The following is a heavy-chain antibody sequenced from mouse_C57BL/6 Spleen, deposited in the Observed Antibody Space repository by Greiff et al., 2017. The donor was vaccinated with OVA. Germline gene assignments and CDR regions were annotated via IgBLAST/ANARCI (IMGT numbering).Heavy chain of an antibody. D-gene: IGHD2-4*01. CDR3: ARYDSYAMDY. Sequence: EVKLVESGPGLVKPSQSLSLTCSVTGYSITSGYYWNWIRQFPGNKLEWMGYISYDGSNNYNPSLKNRISITRDTSKNQFFLKLNSVTTEDTATYYCARYDSYAMDYWGQGTSVTVSS. CDR2: ISYDGSN. V-gene: IGHV3-6*01. CDR1: GYSITSGYY. J-gene: IGHJ4*01.